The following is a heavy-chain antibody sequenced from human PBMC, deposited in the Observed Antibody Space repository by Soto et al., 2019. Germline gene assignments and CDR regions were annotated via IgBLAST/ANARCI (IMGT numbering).Heavy chain of an antibody. CDR3: ATDPRIVVVPAAKGYYGMDV. CDR1: GYTLTELS. Sequence: ASVKVSCKVSGYTLTELSMHWVRQAPGKGLEWMGGFDPEDGETIYAQKFQGRVTMTEDTSTDTAYMELSSLRSEDTAVYYCATDPRIVVVPAAKGYYGMDVWGQGTTVTVSS. CDR2: FDPEDGET. D-gene: IGHD2-2*01. J-gene: IGHJ6*02. V-gene: IGHV1-24*01.